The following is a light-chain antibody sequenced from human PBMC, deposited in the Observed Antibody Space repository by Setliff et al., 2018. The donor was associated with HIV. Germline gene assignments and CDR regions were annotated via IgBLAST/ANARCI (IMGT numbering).Light chain of an antibody. V-gene: IGLV2-11*01. Sequence: QSALTQPRSVSGSPGQSVTISCTGTSSDVGGYNYVSWYQQHPGKAPKLMIYDVNKRPSGVPDRFSGSKSGKMASLTISGLQAEDEADYYCCSYTSSSTRLFGGGTKVTVL. J-gene: IGLJ2*01. CDR2: DVN. CDR3: CSYTSSSTRL. CDR1: SSDVGGYNY.